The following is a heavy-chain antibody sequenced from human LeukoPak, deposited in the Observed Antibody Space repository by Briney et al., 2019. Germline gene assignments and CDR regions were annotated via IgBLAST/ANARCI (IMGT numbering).Heavy chain of an antibody. CDR3: ARHNSKYYYDSGTYYPTTFDY. V-gene: IGHV4-39*01. J-gene: IGHJ4*02. CDR2: IYYSGST. D-gene: IGHD3-10*01. Sequence: SETLSLTCAVSGGSFSSYYWGWIRQPPGKGLEWIGSIYYSGSTCYNPSLKSRVTISVDTSKNQFSLKLSSVTATDTAVYYCARHNSKYYYDSGTYYPTTFDYWGQGSLVTVSS. CDR1: GGSFSSYY.